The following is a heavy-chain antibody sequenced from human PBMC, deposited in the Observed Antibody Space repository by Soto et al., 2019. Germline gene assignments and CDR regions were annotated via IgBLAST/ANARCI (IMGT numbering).Heavy chain of an antibody. V-gene: IGHV4-59*08. CDR1: GGSINSYY. J-gene: IGHJ1*01. Sequence: SETLSLPCTVSGGSINSYYWSWVRQPPGKGLEWIGYIYNSGSTNYNPSLKSRVTISMDTSENQFSLKLNSVTAADTAVYYCARHSSGWSWEDNWGQGTLVTVSS. D-gene: IGHD6-13*01. CDR2: IYNSGST. CDR3: ARHSSGWSWEDN.